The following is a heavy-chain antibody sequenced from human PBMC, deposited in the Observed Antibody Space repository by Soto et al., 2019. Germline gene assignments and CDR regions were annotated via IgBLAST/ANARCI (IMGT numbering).Heavy chain of an antibody. CDR1: GDSIISSSHF. J-gene: IGHJ5*02. CDR3: ARRNLMVRGIMHIWFDP. D-gene: IGHD3-10*01. Sequence: PSETLSLTCTVSGDSIISSSHFWGWIRQPPGKGLEWIGTIYYTGTTSYNPSLRSRVMMSVDTSKNQFSLQLNAVTAADTAVYYCARRNLMVRGIMHIWFDPWGQGTQVTVSS. V-gene: IGHV4-39*01. CDR2: IYYTGTT.